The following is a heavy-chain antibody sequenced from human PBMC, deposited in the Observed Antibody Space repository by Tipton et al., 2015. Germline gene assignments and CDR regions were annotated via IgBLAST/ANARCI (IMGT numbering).Heavy chain of an antibody. J-gene: IGHJ6*02. CDR3: ARDSRTNDYFYYYGMDV. CDR2: MSSSSNYI. CDR1: GFTFSSYT. Sequence: GSLRLSCVVSGFTFSSYTMNWVRQAPGKGLEWVSSMSSSSNYICYADSVKGRFTISRDNAKNSLYLQMNSLRAEDTAVYYCARDSRTNDYFYYYGMDVWGQGTTVTVSS. D-gene: IGHD2-2*01. V-gene: IGHV3-21*01.